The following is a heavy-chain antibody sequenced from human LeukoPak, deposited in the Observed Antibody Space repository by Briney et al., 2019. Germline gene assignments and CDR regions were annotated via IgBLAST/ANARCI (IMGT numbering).Heavy chain of an antibody. D-gene: IGHD1-26*01. Sequence: AGGSLRLSCAASGFTFSSYSMNWVRQAPGKGLEWVSSISSSSSYIYYADSVKGRFTISRDNAKNSLYLQMDSLRAEDTALYYCATGSSGSFYGLDFWGQGTQVTVSS. CDR3: ATGSSGSFYGLDF. V-gene: IGHV3-21*04. CDR2: ISSSSSYI. CDR1: GFTFSSYS. J-gene: IGHJ4*02.